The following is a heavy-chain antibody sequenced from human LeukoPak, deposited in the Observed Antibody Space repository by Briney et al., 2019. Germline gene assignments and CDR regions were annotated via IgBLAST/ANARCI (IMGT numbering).Heavy chain of an antibody. V-gene: IGHV3-23*01. D-gene: IGHD1-14*01. CDR3: AKDNVYLYYYYYMDV. J-gene: IGHJ6*03. Sequence: GGTLRLSCAASGFTFSSYGMSWVRQAPGKGLEWVSAISGSGGSTYYADSVKGRFTISRDNSKNTLYLQMNSLRAEETAVYYCAKDNVYLYYYYYMDVWGKGTTVTISS. CDR1: GFTFSSYG. CDR2: ISGSGGST.